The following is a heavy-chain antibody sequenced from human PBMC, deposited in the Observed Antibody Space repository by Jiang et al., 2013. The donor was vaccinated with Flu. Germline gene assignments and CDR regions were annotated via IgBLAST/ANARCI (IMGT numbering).Heavy chain of an antibody. CDR3: ARAKYSSGRWNYYYGMDV. CDR2: IWYDGSNK. D-gene: IGHD6-19*01. Sequence: QLVESGGGVVQPGRSLRLSCAASGFTFSSYGMHWVRQAPGKGLEWVAVIWYDGSNKYYADSVKGRFTISRDNSKNTLYLQMNSLRAEDTAVYYCARAKYSSGRWNYYYGMDVWGQGTTVTVSS. CDR1: GFTFSSYG. V-gene: IGHV3-33*01. J-gene: IGHJ6*02.